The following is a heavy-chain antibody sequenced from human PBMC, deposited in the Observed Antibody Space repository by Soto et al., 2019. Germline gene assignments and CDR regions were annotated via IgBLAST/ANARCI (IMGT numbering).Heavy chain of an antibody. V-gene: IGHV4-31*03. J-gene: IGHJ4*02. CDR1: GGSISSGGYY. Sequence: SETLSLTCTVSGGSISSGGYYWSWIRQHPGKGLEWIGYIFYSGSTYYNPSLKSRVTISVDTSKNQFSLKLSFLFAADTAVYYCARAPGDYFDYWGQGTLVTVSS. CDR2: IFYSGST. CDR3: ARAPGDYFDY.